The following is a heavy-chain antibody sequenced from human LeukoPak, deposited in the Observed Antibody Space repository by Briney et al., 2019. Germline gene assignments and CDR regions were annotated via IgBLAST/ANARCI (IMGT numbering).Heavy chain of an antibody. D-gene: IGHD6-13*01. Sequence: PGGSLRLSCAASGFTFSNYGMHWVRQAPGKGLEWVSVISFDGSAKYYADSVKGRFTISSDNSKNTLYLQVTSLRAEDTAVYYCAKDRVTAAGYYFDYWGQGTLVTVSS. V-gene: IGHV3-30*18. CDR2: ISFDGSAK. CDR1: GFTFSNYG. J-gene: IGHJ4*02. CDR3: AKDRVTAAGYYFDY.